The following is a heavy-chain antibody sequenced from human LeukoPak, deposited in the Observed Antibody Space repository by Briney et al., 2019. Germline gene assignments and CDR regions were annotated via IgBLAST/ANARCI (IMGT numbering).Heavy chain of an antibody. CDR1: GRSIRTYY. CDR2: IYYSGSP. V-gene: IGHV4-59*01. J-gene: IGHJ4*02. Sequence: SETLSLTCTVSGRSIRTYYWSWLRQPPGKGLEWIGYIYYSGSPNYNPSLTSRVTISVDMSKNQFSLKLSSVTAADTAVYYCAREPRSSSDPYYFDFWGQGTLVTVSS. CDR3: AREPRSSSDPYYFDF. D-gene: IGHD6-25*01.